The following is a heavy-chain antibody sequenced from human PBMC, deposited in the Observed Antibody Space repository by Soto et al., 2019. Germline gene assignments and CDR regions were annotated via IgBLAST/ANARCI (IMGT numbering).Heavy chain of an antibody. Sequence: PGGSLRLSCAASGFTFSSYSMNWVRQAPGKGLEWVSYISSSSSTIYYADSVKGRFTISRDNAKNSLYLQMNSLRAEDTAVYYCARSTAALVDLGDYGMDVWGQGTKVTVSS. CDR3: ARSTAALVDLGDYGMDV. D-gene: IGHD2-2*01. CDR2: ISSSSSTI. V-gene: IGHV3-48*01. CDR1: GFTFSSYS. J-gene: IGHJ6*02.